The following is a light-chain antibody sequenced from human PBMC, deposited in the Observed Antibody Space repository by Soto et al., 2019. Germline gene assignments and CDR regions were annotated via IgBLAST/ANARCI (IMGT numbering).Light chain of an antibody. CDR2: DNH. J-gene: IGLJ7*01. CDR3: GTWDSSLRVVV. Sequence: QSVLTQPPSVSAASGQKDIISCSGSSSNIGDNFVSWYHHVPGTAPKLLIYDNHKRSSGIPDRFSGSKSGTSATLAITGLQTGDEADYYCGTWDSSLRVVVLGGGTQLTVL. V-gene: IGLV1-51*01. CDR1: SSNIGDNF.